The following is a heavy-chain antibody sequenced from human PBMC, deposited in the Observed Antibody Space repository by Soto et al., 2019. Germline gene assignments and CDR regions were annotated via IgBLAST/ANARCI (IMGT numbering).Heavy chain of an antibody. D-gene: IGHD6-13*01. CDR3: AREDSSSWYTGNWFDP. Sequence: QVQLVQSGAEVKKPGASVRVSCKASGYTFTGYYMHWVRQAPGQGLEWMGWINPNSGGTNYAQKFQGRVTMTRDTSISTAYMELSRLRSDDTAVYYCAREDSSSWYTGNWFDPWGQGTLVTVSS. CDR2: INPNSGGT. V-gene: IGHV1-2*02. CDR1: GYTFTGYY. J-gene: IGHJ5*02.